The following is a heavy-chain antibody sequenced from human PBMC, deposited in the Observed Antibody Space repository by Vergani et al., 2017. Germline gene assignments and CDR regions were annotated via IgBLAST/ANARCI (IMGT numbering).Heavy chain of an antibody. CDR2: ISSSSSYI. Sequence: EVQLVESGGGLVKPGGSLRLSCAASGFTFSSYSMNWVRQAPGKGLEWVSSISSSSSYIYYADSMKGRFIISRDNAKNSLYLQMNSLRTDDTATYYCAKHFRGWGIDYWGQGTQVIVSS. J-gene: IGHJ4*02. V-gene: IGHV3-21*02. CDR1: GFTFSSYS. CDR3: AKHFRGWGIDY. D-gene: IGHD3-16*01.